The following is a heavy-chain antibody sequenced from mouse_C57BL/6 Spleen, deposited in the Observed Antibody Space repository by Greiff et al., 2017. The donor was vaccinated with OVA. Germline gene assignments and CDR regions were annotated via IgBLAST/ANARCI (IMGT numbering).Heavy chain of an antibody. Sequence: VQLQQPGAELVKPGASVKLSCKASGYTFTSYWMHWVKQRPGRGLEWIGRIDPNSGGTKYTEKFKSKATLTVDKHSSTAYMQLSSLTSEDSAVYYCAYYYGSSYWYFDVWGTGTTVTVSS. CDR1: GYTFTSYW. D-gene: IGHD1-1*01. CDR2: IDPNSGGT. CDR3: AYYYGSSYWYFDV. V-gene: IGHV1-72*01. J-gene: IGHJ1*03.